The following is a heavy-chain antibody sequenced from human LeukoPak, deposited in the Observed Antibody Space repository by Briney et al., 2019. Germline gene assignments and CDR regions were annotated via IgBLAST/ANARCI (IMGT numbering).Heavy chain of an antibody. CDR3: AKTAYDSSGYPYYFDY. J-gene: IGHJ4*02. CDR2: ISGSGGTT. V-gene: IGHV3-23*01. D-gene: IGHD3-22*01. Sequence: ISGSGGTTYYADSVKGRFTISRDNSKNTLYLQMNSLRAEDTAVYYCAKTAYDSSGYPYYFDYWGQGTLVTVSS.